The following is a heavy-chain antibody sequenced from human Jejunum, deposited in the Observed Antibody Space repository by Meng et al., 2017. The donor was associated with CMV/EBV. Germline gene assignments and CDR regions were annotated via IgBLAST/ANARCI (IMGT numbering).Heavy chain of an antibody. V-gene: IGHV4-38-2*02. J-gene: IGHJ4*02. D-gene: IGHD5-18*01. CDR1: GYSISAGFC. CDR2: FYHNGST. Sequence: SGYSISAGFCWGWIRQAPGKRLEWIGSFYHNGSTFYNPSVRGRVTISRDNAKNSLYLQMNSLTGEDTAMYYCARGGWRFSFGSFDYWGQGALVTVSS. CDR3: ARGGWRFSFGSFDY.